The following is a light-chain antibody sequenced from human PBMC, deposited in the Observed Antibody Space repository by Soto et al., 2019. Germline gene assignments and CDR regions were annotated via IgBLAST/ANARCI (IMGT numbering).Light chain of an antibody. CDR2: GAS. V-gene: IGKV3-20*01. CDR3: QQYGSSPCT. J-gene: IGKJ2*02. Sequence: EIVLTQSPGTLSLSPGERATLSCRASQSVSSSYLAWYQQKPGQAPRLLIYGASSRATGIPDRFSGSGSGTDFTLTISRLEPEAFAVYYCQQYGSSPCTFGQGTNLEIK. CDR1: QSVSSSY.